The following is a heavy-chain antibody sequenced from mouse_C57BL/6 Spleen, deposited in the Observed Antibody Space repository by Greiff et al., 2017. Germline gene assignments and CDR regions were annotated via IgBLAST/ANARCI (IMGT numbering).Heavy chain of an antibody. V-gene: IGHV5-4*01. CDR2: ISDGGSYT. Sequence: EVQLMESGGGLVKPGGSLKLSCAASGFTFSSYAMSWVRQTPEKRLEWVATISDGGSYTYYPDNVKGRFTISRDNAKNNLYLQMSHLKSEDTAMYYCARGPPYYSNLYYFDYWGQGTTLTVSS. CDR3: ARGPPYYSNLYYFDY. J-gene: IGHJ2*01. CDR1: GFTFSSYA. D-gene: IGHD2-5*01.